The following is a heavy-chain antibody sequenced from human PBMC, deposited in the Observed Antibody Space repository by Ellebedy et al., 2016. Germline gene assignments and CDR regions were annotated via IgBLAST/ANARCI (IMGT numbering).Heavy chain of an antibody. Sequence: SETLSLXXTVSGYSISSGYYWGWIRQPPGKGLEWIGSIYHSGSTYYNPSLKSRVTISVDTSKNQFSLKLSSVTAADTAVYYCARVHWYDILTGYPNLGYYYYGMDVWGQGTTVTVSS. D-gene: IGHD3-9*01. J-gene: IGHJ6*02. CDR3: ARVHWYDILTGYPNLGYYYYGMDV. CDR1: GYSISSGYY. V-gene: IGHV4-38-2*02. CDR2: IYHSGST.